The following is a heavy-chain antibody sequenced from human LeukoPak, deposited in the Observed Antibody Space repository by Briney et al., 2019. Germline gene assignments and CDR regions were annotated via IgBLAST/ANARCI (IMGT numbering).Heavy chain of an antibody. CDR3: AKAQWMSSFDY. CDR1: GFTFSSYA. CDR2: ISGSGGRT. V-gene: IGHV3-23*01. D-gene: IGHD5-12*01. Sequence: GGSLRLSCAASGFTFSSYAMSWVRQAPGKGLEWVSGISGSGGRTYYADSVKGRFTISRDNSENTLYLQMNSLRGEDTAVYYCAKAQWMSSFDYWGQGTLVTVSS. J-gene: IGHJ4*02.